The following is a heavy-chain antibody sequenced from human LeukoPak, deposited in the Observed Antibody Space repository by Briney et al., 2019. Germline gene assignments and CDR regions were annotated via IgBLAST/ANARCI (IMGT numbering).Heavy chain of an antibody. CDR3: AKAESPVDYYYYMDV. CDR2: IWYDGSNK. CDR1: GFTFSSYG. V-gene: IGHV3-33*03. Sequence: GGSLRLSCAASGFTFSSYGMHWVRQAPGKGLEWVAVIWYDGSNKYYADSVKGRFTISRDNAKNSLYLQMNSLRAEDTALYYCAKAESPVDYYYYMDVWGKGTTVTVSS. J-gene: IGHJ6*03. D-gene: IGHD6-19*01.